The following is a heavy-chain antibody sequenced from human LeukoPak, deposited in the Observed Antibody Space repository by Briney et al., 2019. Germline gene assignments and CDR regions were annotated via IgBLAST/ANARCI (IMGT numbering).Heavy chain of an antibody. CDR3: AGGSTMIRGAADY. D-gene: IGHD3-10*01. Sequence: SETLSLTCAVSGGSISSYYWSWIRQSPGKGLEWIGRIYTSGSTNYNPSLKSRVTISVDTSKNQFSLKLSSVTAADTAVYFCAGGSTMIRGAADYWGQGTLVTVSS. J-gene: IGHJ4*02. CDR1: GGSISSYY. CDR2: IYTSGST. V-gene: IGHV4-4*07.